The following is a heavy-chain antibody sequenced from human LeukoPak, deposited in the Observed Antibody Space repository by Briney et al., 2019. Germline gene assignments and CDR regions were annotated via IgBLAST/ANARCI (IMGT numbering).Heavy chain of an antibody. J-gene: IGHJ4*02. Sequence: GGSLRLPCVASGFTFSSTTMGWVRQAPGRGLEWVSSITAIDGRTYYADSVRGRFTISRDDSKNTVYLQLNSLRAGDTAIYYCTKDRRGPAAGTWYFDSWGQGTLVTVSS. CDR2: ITAIDGRT. CDR3: TKDRRGPAAGTWYFDS. CDR1: GFTFSSTT. D-gene: IGHD6-13*01. V-gene: IGHV3-23*01.